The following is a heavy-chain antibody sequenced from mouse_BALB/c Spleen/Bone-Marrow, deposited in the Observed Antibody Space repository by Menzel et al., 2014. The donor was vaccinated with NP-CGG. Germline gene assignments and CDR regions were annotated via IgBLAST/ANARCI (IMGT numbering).Heavy chain of an antibody. Sequence: EVKVVESEAELVKPGASVKLSCTASGFNIKDTYMHWVKQRPEQGLEWIGRIDPANGNTKYDPKFQGKATITADTSSNTAYLQLSSLTSEDTAVYYCASYRYAWYFDVWGAGTTVTVSS. CDR1: GFNIKDTY. V-gene: IGHV14-3*02. D-gene: IGHD2-14*01. CDR2: IDPANGNT. J-gene: IGHJ1*01. CDR3: ASYRYAWYFDV.